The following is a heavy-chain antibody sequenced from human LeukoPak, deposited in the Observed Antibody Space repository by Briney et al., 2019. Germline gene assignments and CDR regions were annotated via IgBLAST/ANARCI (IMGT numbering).Heavy chain of an antibody. CDR1: GFTFSTYW. Sequence: GWSLRLSCAASGFTFSTYWMSWVRQAPWKGLEWVANIKQDGSEKYYVDSVKGRFTISRDNAKNSLYLQMNSLRAEDTAMYYCARDSAGNDYWGQGTLVTVSS. J-gene: IGHJ4*02. V-gene: IGHV3-7*01. CDR2: IKQDGSEK. D-gene: IGHD6-13*01. CDR3: ARDSAGNDY.